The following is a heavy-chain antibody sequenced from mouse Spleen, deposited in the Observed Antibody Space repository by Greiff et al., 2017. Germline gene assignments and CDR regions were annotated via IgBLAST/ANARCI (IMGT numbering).Heavy chain of an antibody. CDR1: GYTFSSYW. J-gene: IGHJ4*01. D-gene: IGHD2-4*01. V-gene: IGHV1-7*01. CDR2: INPSSGYT. CDR3: ASITTRYAMDY. Sequence: QVQLQQSGAELAKPGASVKLSCKASGYTFSSYWMHWVKQRPGQGLEWIGYINPSSGYTKYNQKFKDKATLIADKSSSTAYMQLSSLTYEDSAVYYCASITTRYAMDYWGQGTSVTVSS.